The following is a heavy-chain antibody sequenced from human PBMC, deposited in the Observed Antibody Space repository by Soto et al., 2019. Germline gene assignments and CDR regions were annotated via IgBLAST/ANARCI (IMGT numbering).Heavy chain of an antibody. J-gene: IGHJ4*02. V-gene: IGHV1-3*01. CDR1: GYTFTSYA. Sequence: QVQLVESGAEVKKPGASVKDSCKASGYTFTSYAMHWVRQAPGQRLEWMGWINAGNGNTKYSQKFQGRVTITRDTSASTAYMELSSLRSEDTAVYYCALLYRKGSGSYYYWGQGTLVSVSS. D-gene: IGHD3-10*01. CDR2: INAGNGNT. CDR3: ALLYRKGSGSYYY.